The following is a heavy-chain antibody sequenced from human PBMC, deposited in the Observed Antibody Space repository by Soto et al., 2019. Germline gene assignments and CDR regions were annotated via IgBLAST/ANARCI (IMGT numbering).Heavy chain of an antibody. Sequence: ASVKVSCKASGYTFTSYVINWVRQAPGQGLEWMGWVSAYNANTHYAQKLQGRVTMTTDTFTSTAYMELRSLRSDDTAVYYCARGAATKILVLMYDALEIWGQGTMVTVSS. CDR3: ARGAATKILVLMYDALEI. V-gene: IGHV1-18*01. CDR2: VSAYNANT. J-gene: IGHJ3*02. CDR1: GYTFTSYV. D-gene: IGHD5-12*01.